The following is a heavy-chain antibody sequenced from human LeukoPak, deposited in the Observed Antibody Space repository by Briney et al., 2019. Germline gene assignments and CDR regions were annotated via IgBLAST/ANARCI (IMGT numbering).Heavy chain of an antibody. V-gene: IGHV4-59*11. J-gene: IGHJ4*02. CDR1: PFSISRHF. D-gene: IGHD3-10*01. CDR3: ARDGEGDAGWDY. CDR2: FSYSGNT. Sequence: PSETLSLTCSVSPFSISRHFWIWIGQSPGKGLEYIGRFSYSGNTDYNPSLKGRVSISADTSKNQVFLRLISVTAADTAIYYCARDGEGDAGWDYWGQGTLVTVSS.